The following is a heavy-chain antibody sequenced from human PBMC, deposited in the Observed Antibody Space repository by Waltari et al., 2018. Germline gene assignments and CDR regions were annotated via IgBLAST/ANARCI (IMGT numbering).Heavy chain of an antibody. D-gene: IGHD7-27*01. J-gene: IGHJ4*02. Sequence: EVQLVESGGALVQPGGSLRLSCPTSGFTFSRYWMHWVRQAPGKGLMWVYHIESDESRTTYADSVKGRFTICRDNAKNTVYLQRNNLRDEDAAVYYCVRDKPGDGLDYGGQGTLVTVSS. CDR1: GFTFSRYW. V-gene: IGHV3-74*03. CDR2: IESDESRT. CDR3: VRDKPGDGLDY.